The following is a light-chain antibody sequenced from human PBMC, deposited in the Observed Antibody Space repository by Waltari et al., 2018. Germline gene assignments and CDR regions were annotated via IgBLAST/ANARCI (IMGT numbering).Light chain of an antibody. V-gene: IGLV2-14*03. Sequence: QSALTQPASVSGSPGQSITISCIGTSSDVGGYDYVSWYHQHPGKPPKLMIYDVTNRPSGVSDRFSGSKSGNTASLTISGLQAEDEADYYCSSFTSSSTLVFGGGTELTVL. J-gene: IGLJ2*01. CDR3: SSFTSSSTLV. CDR1: SSDVGGYDY. CDR2: DVT.